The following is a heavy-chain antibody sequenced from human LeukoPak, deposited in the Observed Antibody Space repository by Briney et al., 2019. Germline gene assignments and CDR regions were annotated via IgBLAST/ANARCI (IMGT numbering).Heavy chain of an antibody. CDR3: ARKGVVVTQYYFDY. CDR2: IKQDGSEK. J-gene: IGHJ4*02. Sequence: GGSLRLSCAASGFTFSSYWMSWVRQAPGKGLEWVANIKQDGSEKYYVDSVKGRFTISRDNAKNSLYLQMNSLRAEDTAVYYCARKGVVVTQYYFDYWGQGTLVTVSS. V-gene: IGHV3-7*01. D-gene: IGHD3-22*01. CDR1: GFTFSSYW.